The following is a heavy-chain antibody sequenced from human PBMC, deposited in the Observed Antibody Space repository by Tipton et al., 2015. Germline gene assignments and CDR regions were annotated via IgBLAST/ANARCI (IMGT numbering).Heavy chain of an antibody. J-gene: IGHJ4*02. CDR2: TYHSGDS. CDR3: ARGEIGDFDS. V-gene: IGHV4-38-2*01. D-gene: IGHD4-17*01. Sequence: TLSLTCAVSAYSISSGYYWGWIRQPPGKGLEWIGSTYHSGDSYYNPSLKSRVTISVDTSKNQFSLQLKSVTAADTAVYYCARGEIGDFDSWGQGTLVTVSS. CDR1: AYSISSGYY.